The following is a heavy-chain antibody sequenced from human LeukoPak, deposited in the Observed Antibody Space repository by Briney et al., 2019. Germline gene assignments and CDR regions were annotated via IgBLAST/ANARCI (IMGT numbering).Heavy chain of an antibody. CDR1: GFTFSNYA. V-gene: IGHV3-23*05. CDR2: IYTGGNT. CDR3: ARGDDSGYYDYFDY. J-gene: IGHJ4*02. D-gene: IGHD3-22*01. Sequence: PGGSLRLSCAASGFTFSNYAMTWVRQAPGKGLEWVSTIYTGGNTYYAASVKGRFTISRDLSKNTVFLHMNSLRAEDTAMYYCARGDDSGYYDYFDYWGQGALVTVSS.